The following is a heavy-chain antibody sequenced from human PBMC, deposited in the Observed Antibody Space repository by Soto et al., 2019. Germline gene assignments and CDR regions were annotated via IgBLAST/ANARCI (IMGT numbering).Heavy chain of an antibody. CDR3: ARLMEEDDFWGGSQSLDV. CDR2: IYTSGST. J-gene: IGHJ6*02. CDR1: GGSISSYY. V-gene: IGHV4-4*07. Sequence: QVQLQESGPGLVKPSETLSLTCTVSGGSISSYYWSWIRQPAGKGLEWIGRIYTSGSTNYSPSLKSRVTMSGDTSKNQFSQKLSSVTAADPAVYYCARLMEEDDFWGGSQSLDVWGQGTTVTVSS. D-gene: IGHD3-3*01.